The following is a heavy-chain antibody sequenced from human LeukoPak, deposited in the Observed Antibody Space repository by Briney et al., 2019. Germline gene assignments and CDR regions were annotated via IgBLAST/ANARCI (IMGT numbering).Heavy chain of an antibody. CDR2: IYTSGST. CDR1: GGSISNYY. Sequence: PSETLSLTCTVSGGSISNYYWIWIRQPAGKGLEWIGRIYTSGSTDYNPSLESRVSMSLDTSKNQIMLKLNSVTAADTAVYYCARTYCGGGSCYHFDYWGQGTLVTVSS. J-gene: IGHJ4*02. D-gene: IGHD2-15*01. V-gene: IGHV4-4*07. CDR3: ARTYCGGGSCYHFDY.